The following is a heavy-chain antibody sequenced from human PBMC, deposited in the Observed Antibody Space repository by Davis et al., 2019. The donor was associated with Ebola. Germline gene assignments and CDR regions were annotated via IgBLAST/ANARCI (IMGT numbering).Heavy chain of an antibody. J-gene: IGHJ6*04. CDR1: GFTFSSFW. CDR3: AKDLGSGIAFYGMDV. V-gene: IGHV3-7*01. CDR2: IKQDGSDK. D-gene: IGHD1-1*01. Sequence: PGGSLRLSCAASGFTFSSFWMSWVRQAPGKGLEWVANIKQDGSDKYYMDSVKGRFTVSRDNAKNSLYLQMNTLRAEDTAVYYCAKDLGSGIAFYGMDVWGEGTTVTVPS.